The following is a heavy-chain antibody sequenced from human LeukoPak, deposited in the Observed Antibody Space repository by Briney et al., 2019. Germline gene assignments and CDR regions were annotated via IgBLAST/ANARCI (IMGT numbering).Heavy chain of an antibody. D-gene: IGHD6-19*01. CDR2: ISWNSGSI. CDR3: AKDMRRGMAVAGLDY. CDR1: GFTFDDYA. V-gene: IGHV3-9*01. Sequence: PGRSLRLSCAASGFTFDDYAMHWVRQAPGKGLEWVSGISWNSGSIGYADSVKGRFTISRDNAKNSLYLQMNSLRAEDTALYYCAKDMRRGMAVAGLDYWGQGTLVTVSS. J-gene: IGHJ4*02.